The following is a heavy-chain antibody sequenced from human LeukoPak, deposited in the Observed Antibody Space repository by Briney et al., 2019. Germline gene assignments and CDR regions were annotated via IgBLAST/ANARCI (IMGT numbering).Heavy chain of an antibody. CDR2: INSNIGGT. D-gene: IGHD5-24*01. CDR1: GATINY. J-gene: IGHJ5*02. Sequence: ASVKVSCKTSGATINYIHWMRQAPGQGLEWMGWINSNIGGTSFAQIFQGRVTMTRDTSISTAYMELSRLRSDDTAVYYCARDREMATIIGWFDPWGQGTLVTVSS. V-gene: IGHV1-2*02. CDR3: ARDREMATIIGWFDP.